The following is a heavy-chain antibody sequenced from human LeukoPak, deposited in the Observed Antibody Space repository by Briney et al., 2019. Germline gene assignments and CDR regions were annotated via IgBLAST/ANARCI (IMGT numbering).Heavy chain of an antibody. D-gene: IGHD5-24*01. Sequence: GGSLRLSCAASGFTFSSYGMHWVRQAPGKGLEWVAVISYDGSNKYYADSVKGRFTISRDNSKNTLYLQMNSLRAEDTAVYYCAREMAYCWFDPWGQGTLVTVSS. CDR3: AREMAYCWFDP. V-gene: IGHV3-30*03. CDR1: GFTFSSYG. J-gene: IGHJ5*02. CDR2: ISYDGSNK.